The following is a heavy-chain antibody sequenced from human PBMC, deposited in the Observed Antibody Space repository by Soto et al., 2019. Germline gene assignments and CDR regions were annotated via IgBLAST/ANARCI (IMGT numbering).Heavy chain of an antibody. D-gene: IGHD3-3*01. CDR2: ISSSSSTI. V-gene: IGHV3-48*02. J-gene: IGHJ6*02. CDR3: ARGSYYDFWSGYYTTAYYCYGMDV. Sequence: GGSLRLSCAASGFTFSSYSMNWVRQAPGKGLEWVSYISSSSSTIYYADSVKGRFTISRDNAKNSLYLQMNILRDAATAVYYCARGSYYDFWSGYYTTAYYCYGMDVWGQGTTVTVSS. CDR1: GFTFSSYS.